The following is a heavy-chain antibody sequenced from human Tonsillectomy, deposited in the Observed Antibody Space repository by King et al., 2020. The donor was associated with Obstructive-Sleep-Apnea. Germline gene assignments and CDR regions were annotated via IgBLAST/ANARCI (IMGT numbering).Heavy chain of an antibody. CDR1: GFSFNNAW. Sequence: VQLVESGGGLLKPGGSLRLSCAASGFSFNNAWMTWVRQAPGKGLEWVGRIKSNADGGKTNYATAGRGRFIISRDDSKNTLYLQMNSLRIEDTAVYYCTTDPGYSGYWGQGTLVIVSS. CDR3: TTDPGYSGY. V-gene: IGHV3-15*01. J-gene: IGHJ4*02. D-gene: IGHD4-23*01. CDR2: IKSNADGGKT.